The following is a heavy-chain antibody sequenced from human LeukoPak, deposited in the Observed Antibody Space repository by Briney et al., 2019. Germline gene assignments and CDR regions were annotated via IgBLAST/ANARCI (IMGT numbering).Heavy chain of an antibody. V-gene: IGHV4-59*12. J-gene: IGHJ4*02. Sequence: KTSETLSLTCTVSGGSISSYYWSWIRQPPGKGLEWIGYIYYSGSTNYNPSLKSRVTISVDTSKNQFSLMVTSVTAADTAVYYCARDSVYSGSTRGIGYWGQGTLVTVSS. CDR3: ARDSVYSGSTRGIGY. D-gene: IGHD5-12*01. CDR1: GGSISSYY. CDR2: IYYSGST.